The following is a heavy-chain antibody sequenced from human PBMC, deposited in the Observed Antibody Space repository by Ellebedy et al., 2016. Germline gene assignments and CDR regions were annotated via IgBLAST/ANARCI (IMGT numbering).Heavy chain of an antibody. V-gene: IGHV3-7*03. CDR2: INQDGSEK. J-gene: IGHJ2*01. D-gene: IGHD2-15*01. CDR3: ARGGVAGRYFDL. CDR1: GFTFSSFW. Sequence: GGSLRLXCAASGFTFSSFWMTWVRQAPGEGLEWVANINQDGSEKYFVDSVKGRFTISRDNAKKVVYLQMNSLRGEDTAVYFCARGGVAGRYFDLWGRGTLVTVSS.